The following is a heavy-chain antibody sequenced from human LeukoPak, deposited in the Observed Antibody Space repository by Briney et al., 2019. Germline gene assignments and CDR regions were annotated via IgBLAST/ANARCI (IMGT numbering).Heavy chain of an antibody. CDR1: GGSISSGSYY. CDR2: IYTSGST. D-gene: IGHD6-19*01. V-gene: IGHV4-61*02. J-gene: IGHJ6*03. CDR3: ARGGSGWRPYYYYYYYYMDV. Sequence: SETLSLTCTVSGGSISSGSYYWSWIRQPAGKGLEWIGRIYTSGSTNYNPSLKSRVTISVDTSKNQFSLKLSSVTAADTAVYYCARGGSGWRPYYYYYYYYMDVWGKGTTVTISS.